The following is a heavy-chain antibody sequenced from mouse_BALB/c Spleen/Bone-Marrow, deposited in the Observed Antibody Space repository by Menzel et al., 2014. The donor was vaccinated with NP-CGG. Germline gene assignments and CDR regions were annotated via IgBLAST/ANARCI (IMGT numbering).Heavy chain of an antibody. J-gene: IGHJ4*01. D-gene: IGHD1-2*01. CDR2: ISSGGST. Sequence: EVMLVESGGGLVKPGGSLKLSCAASGFTFSSYAMSWVRQTPEKRLEWVASISSGGSTYYPDSVKGRFTISRDNARNILYLQMSSLRSEDTAMYYCASPLYYGLHYYAMDYGGQGTSVTVSS. CDR3: ASPLYYGLHYYAMDY. V-gene: IGHV5-6-5*01. CDR1: GFTFSSYA.